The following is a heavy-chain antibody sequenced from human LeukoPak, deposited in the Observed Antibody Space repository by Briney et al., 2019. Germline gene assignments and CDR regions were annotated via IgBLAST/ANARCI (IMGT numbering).Heavy chain of an antibody. CDR3: ARSGSYDFWSGYLNPGPFDY. CDR1: GFTFGSYA. D-gene: IGHD3-3*01. J-gene: IGHJ4*02. Sequence: GRSLRLSCAASGFTFGSYAMHWVRQAPGKGLEWVAVISYDGSNKYYADSVKGRFTISRDNSKNTLYLQMNSLRAEDTAVYYCARSGSYDFWSGYLNPGPFDYWGQGTLVTVSS. CDR2: ISYDGSNK. V-gene: IGHV3-30-3*01.